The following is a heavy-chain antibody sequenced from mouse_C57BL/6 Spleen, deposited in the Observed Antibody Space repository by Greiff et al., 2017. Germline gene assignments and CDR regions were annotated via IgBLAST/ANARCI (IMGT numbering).Heavy chain of an antibody. CDR2: IDPSDSYT. V-gene: IGHV1-69*01. CDR1: GYTFTSYW. CDR3: ARAPDGYYLGAY. Sequence: VQLQQPGAELVMPGASVKLSCKASGYTFTSYWMHWVRQRPGQGLEWIGEIDPSDSYTNYNQKFKGKSTLTVDKSSSTAYMQLSSLTSEDSAVYYCARAPDGYYLGAYWGQGTLVTVSA. D-gene: IGHD2-3*01. J-gene: IGHJ3*01.